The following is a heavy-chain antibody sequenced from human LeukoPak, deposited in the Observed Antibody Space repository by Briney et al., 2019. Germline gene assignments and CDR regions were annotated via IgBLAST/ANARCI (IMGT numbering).Heavy chain of an antibody. D-gene: IGHD3-10*01. CDR1: GFTFSSYS. V-gene: IGHV3-48*02. Sequence: GGSLRLSCAASGFTFSSYSMNWVRQAPGKGLEWISYVSYSSSTIYYADSVKGRFTISRDNAKNSLYQRMNSLRDEDTAVYYCARDAHIVRGVNPLDYWGQGTLVTVSS. J-gene: IGHJ4*02. CDR2: VSYSSSTI. CDR3: ARDAHIVRGVNPLDY.